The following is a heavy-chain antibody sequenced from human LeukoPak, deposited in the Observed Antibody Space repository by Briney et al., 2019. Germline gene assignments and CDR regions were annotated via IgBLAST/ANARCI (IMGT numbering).Heavy chain of an antibody. CDR2: ISYDGSDK. CDR3: ARGSLHSYSSGWYKWFDP. Sequence: GGSLRLSCAASGFTFSSYAMHWVRQAPGKGLEWVAVISYDGSDKYYADSVKGRFTISRDNSKNTLYLQMNSLRAEDTAVYYCARGSLHSYSSGWYKWFDPWGQGTLVTVSS. CDR1: GFTFSSYA. J-gene: IGHJ5*02. V-gene: IGHV3-30*04. D-gene: IGHD6-19*01.